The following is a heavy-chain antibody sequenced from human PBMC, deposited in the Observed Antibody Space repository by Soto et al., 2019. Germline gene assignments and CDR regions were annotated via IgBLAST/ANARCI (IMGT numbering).Heavy chain of an antibody. V-gene: IGHV3-33*01. CDR2: IWYDGSNK. CDR1: GFTFSSYG. CDR3: ARDGPPLRYFDWHMNWFDP. J-gene: IGHJ5*02. Sequence: GGSLRLSCAASGFTFSSYGMHWVRQAPGKGLEWVAVIWYDGSNKYYADSVKGRFTISRDNSKNTLYLQMNSLRAEDTAVYYCARDGPPLRYFDWHMNWFDPWGQGTLVTVSS. D-gene: IGHD3-9*01.